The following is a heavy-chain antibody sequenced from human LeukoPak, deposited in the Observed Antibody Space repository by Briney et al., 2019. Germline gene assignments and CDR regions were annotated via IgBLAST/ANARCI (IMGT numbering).Heavy chain of an antibody. CDR2: IYYSGST. V-gene: IGHV4-59*12. J-gene: IGHJ4*02. CDR1: GGSISSYY. Sequence: SETLSLTCTVSGGSISSYYWSWIRQPPGKGLEWIGYIYYSGSTYYNPSLKSRVTISVDTSKNQFSLKLSSVTAADTAVYYCARGVITGTHTPYYFDYWGQGTLVTVSS. D-gene: IGHD1-7*01. CDR3: ARGVITGTHTPYYFDY.